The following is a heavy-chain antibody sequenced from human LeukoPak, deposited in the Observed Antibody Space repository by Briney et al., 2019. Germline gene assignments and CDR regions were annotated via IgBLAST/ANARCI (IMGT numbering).Heavy chain of an antibody. Sequence: GGSLRLSCAASGFTFSSYAMSWVRQAPGKGLEWVSGISGSGGSTYYADSVKGRFTISRDNSKNTLYLRMNSLRAEDTALYYCAKGYSGYDPFDYWGQGTLVTVSS. CDR2: ISGSGGST. D-gene: IGHD5-12*01. CDR3: AKGYSGYDPFDY. J-gene: IGHJ4*02. V-gene: IGHV3-23*01. CDR1: GFTFSSYA.